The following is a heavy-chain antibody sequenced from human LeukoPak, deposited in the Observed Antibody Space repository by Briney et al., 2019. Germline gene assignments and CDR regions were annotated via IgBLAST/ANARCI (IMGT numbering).Heavy chain of an antibody. CDR1: GGTFSSYT. CDR3: ACALYYYDSSGYYQFRDY. V-gene: IGHV1-69*05. Sequence: SVKVSCKASGGTFSSYTISWVRQAPGQGLEWMGRIIPIFGTANYAQKFQGRVTITTDESTSTAYMELSSLRSEDTAVYYCACALYYYDSSGYYQFRDYWGQGTLVTVSS. CDR2: IIPIFGTA. J-gene: IGHJ4*02. D-gene: IGHD3-22*01.